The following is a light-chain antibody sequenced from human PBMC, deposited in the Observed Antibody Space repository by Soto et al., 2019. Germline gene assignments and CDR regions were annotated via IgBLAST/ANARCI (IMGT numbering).Light chain of an antibody. CDR1: QTVSSTY. CDR2: GAS. CDR3: QQHGSSPRT. J-gene: IGKJ1*01. Sequence: EIGLTQSPGTLSLSPGERVALSCRASQTVSSTYLAWYQQKPGQVPRLLLYGASRRAAGIPNRFTGSGSGTDYTLTISRLEPEDFAVYYCQQHGSSPRTFGQGTKVEVK. V-gene: IGKV3-20*01.